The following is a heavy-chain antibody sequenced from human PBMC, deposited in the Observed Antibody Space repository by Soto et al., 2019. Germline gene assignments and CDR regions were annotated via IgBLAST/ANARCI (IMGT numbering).Heavy chain of an antibody. CDR2: INAGNGNT. J-gene: IGHJ6*02. D-gene: IGHD3-10*01. CDR1: GYTFTSYA. V-gene: IGHV1-3*01. CDR3: ARDNRMVRGPYYYYGMDV. Sequence: ASVKVSCKASGYTFTSYAMHWVRQAPGQRLEWMGWINAGNGNTKYSQKFQGRVTITRDTSASTAYMELSSLRSEDTAVYYCARDNRMVRGPYYYYGMDVWGQGTTGTVS.